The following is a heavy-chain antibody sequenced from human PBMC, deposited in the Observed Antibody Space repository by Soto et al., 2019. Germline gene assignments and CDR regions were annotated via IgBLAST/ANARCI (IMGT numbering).Heavy chain of an antibody. CDR2: ICCAGNT. V-gene: IGHV3-66*01. D-gene: IGHD1-1*01. J-gene: IGHJ4*02. CDR1: GFXLCTYD. CDR3: ARWTGSFDY. Sequence: GGSLXLSCAASGFXLCTYDMHWVRQATGKGLEWVAAICCAGNTYYADSVKGRFTISRDNSKNTLYLQMNSLRAEDTAVYYCARWTGSFDYWGQGTLVTVSS.